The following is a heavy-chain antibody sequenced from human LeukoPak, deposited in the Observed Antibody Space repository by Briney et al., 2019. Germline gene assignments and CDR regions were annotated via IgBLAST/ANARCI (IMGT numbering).Heavy chain of an antibody. Sequence: PETLSLTRTLSLGSISVTSYYWGSIRQPPGTWLEWLGSVFYSGTTYYNASHKSRLTLSVGTPETQSSLKLGSVTAVDTAVYCCARLHALAGGSSYYFEIWGPGALVTVSS. J-gene: IGHJ4*02. V-gene: IGHV4-39*07. D-gene: IGHD6-19*01. CDR3: ARLHALAGGSSYYFEI. CDR2: VFYSGTT. CDR1: LGSISVTSYY.